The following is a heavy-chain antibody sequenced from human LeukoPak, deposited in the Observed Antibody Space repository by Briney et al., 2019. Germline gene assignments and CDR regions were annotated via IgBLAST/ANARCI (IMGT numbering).Heavy chain of an antibody. D-gene: IGHD6-19*01. J-gene: IGHJ4*02. CDR1: GFTFSSYG. V-gene: IGHV3-33*06. CDR3: AKPPVVAVAGLYFDY. Sequence: GGSLRLSCAASGFTFSSYGMHWVRQAPGKGLEWVAGIWYDGSNKYYADSVKGRFTISRDNSKNTLYLQMNSLRAEDTAVYYCAKPPVVAVAGLYFDYWGQGTLVTVSS. CDR2: IWYDGSNK.